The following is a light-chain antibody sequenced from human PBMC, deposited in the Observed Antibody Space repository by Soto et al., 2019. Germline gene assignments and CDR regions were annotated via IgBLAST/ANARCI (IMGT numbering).Light chain of an antibody. V-gene: IGLV2-14*03. J-gene: IGLJ2*01. Sequence: QSVLTQPASVSGSPGQSITISCTGTGSDVGGYNYVSWYQHHPGKAPKLMIYDVSYRPSGVSNRFSGSKSGNTASLTISGLQAEDEADYYCSSYTSSSTVLFGGGTKLTVL. CDR3: SSYTSSSTVL. CDR1: GSDVGGYNY. CDR2: DVS.